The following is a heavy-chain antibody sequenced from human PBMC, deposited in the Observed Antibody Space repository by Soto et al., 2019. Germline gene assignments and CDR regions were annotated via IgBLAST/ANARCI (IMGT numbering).Heavy chain of an antibody. J-gene: IGHJ4*02. CDR3: ARLLVDTAMVTFDY. Sequence: GGSLRLSCAASGFTFSSYSMNWVRQAPGKGLEWVSSISSSSSYIYYADSVKGRFTISRDNAKNSLYLQMNSLRAEDTAVYYCARLLVDTAMVTFDYWGQGILVTVSS. D-gene: IGHD5-18*01. CDR1: GFTFSSYS. V-gene: IGHV3-21*01. CDR2: ISSSSSYI.